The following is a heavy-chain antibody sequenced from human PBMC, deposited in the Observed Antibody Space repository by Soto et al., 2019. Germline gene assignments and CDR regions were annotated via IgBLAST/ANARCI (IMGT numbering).Heavy chain of an antibody. J-gene: IGHJ4*02. V-gene: IGHV1-24*01. CDR3: ATDLPGYYGFFYYFDE. CDR2: FDPEDGET. CDR1: GYTLTELS. D-gene: IGHD3-22*01. Sequence: GASVKVSCKVSGYTLTELSMHWVRQAPGKGLEWMGGFDPEDGETIYAQKFQGRVTMTEDTSTDTAYMELSSLRSEDTAVYYCATDLPGYYGFFYYFDEWGQGTLVTVSS.